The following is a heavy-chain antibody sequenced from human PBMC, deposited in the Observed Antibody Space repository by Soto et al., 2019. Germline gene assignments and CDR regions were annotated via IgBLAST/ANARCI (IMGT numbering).Heavy chain of an antibody. CDR3: ARHAEMYYDFWSGYSFGAFDI. V-gene: IGHV3-21*01. J-gene: IGHJ3*02. CDR1: GFTSSGYS. Sequence: EVQLVESGGGLVKPGGSLRLSCAASGFTSSGYSMHWVRQAPRKGLEWVSSISGSSTNIYYADSVKGRFTISRDNAKNSLYLQINSLRAEDTAVYYCARHAEMYYDFWSGYSFGAFDIWGHGTMVTVSS. CDR2: ISGSSTNI. D-gene: IGHD3-3*01.